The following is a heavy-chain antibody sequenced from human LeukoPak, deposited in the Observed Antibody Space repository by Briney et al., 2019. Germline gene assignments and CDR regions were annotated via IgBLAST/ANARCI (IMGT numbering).Heavy chain of an antibody. CDR1: NNTLSHLL. D-gene: IGHD3-22*01. J-gene: IGHJ4*02. V-gene: IGHV1-24*01. CDR2: CHLEDGKT. Sequence: GASVKVSCKVANNTLSHLLVLGWRGCARNGLGGGGGCHLEDGKTIYAKNFQRRVTMTKDTSTDTAFMDLSSLRSDDTAVYYCARTQYYDSSGYYFYFDYWGQGTLVTVSS. CDR3: ARTQYYDSSGYYFYFDY.